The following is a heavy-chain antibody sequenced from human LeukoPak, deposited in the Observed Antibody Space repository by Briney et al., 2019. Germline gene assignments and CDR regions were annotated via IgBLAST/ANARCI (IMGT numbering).Heavy chain of an antibody. J-gene: IGHJ6*03. CDR2: ISSSSSTI. CDR1: GFTFSSYS. CDR3: ARDRLLRWPNYYMGV. V-gene: IGHV3-48*01. Sequence: PGGSLRLSCAASGFTFSSYSMNWVRQAPGKGLEWVSYISSSSSTIYCADSVKGRFTISRDNAKNSLYLQMNSLRAEDTAVYYCARDRLLRWPNYYMGVWGKGTTVTISS. D-gene: IGHD2/OR15-2a*01.